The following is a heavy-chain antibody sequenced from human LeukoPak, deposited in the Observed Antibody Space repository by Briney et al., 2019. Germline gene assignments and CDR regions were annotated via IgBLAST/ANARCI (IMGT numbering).Heavy chain of an antibody. Sequence: GASVKVSCKASGGTFSSYAISWVRQAPGQGLEWMGWISAYNGNTNYAQKLQGRVTMTTDTSTSTAYMELRSLRSDDTAVYYCARVLAQFRGAIRPFDYWGQGTLVTVSS. D-gene: IGHD3-16*02. J-gene: IGHJ4*02. V-gene: IGHV1-18*01. CDR2: ISAYNGNT. CDR3: ARVLAQFRGAIRPFDY. CDR1: GGTFSSYA.